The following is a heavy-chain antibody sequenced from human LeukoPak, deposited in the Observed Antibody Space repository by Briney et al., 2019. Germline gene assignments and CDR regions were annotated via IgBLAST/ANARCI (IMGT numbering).Heavy chain of an antibody. CDR2: ISGSGGST. D-gene: IGHD6-6*01. J-gene: IGHJ4*02. Sequence: GGSLRLSCAASGFTFSSYAMSWVRQAPGKGLEWVSAISGSGGSTYYADSVKGRFTISRDNSKNTLYLQMNSLRAEGTAVYYCAKDFVGSSLWYFDYWGQGTLVTVSS. V-gene: IGHV3-23*01. CDR3: AKDFVGSSLWYFDY. CDR1: GFTFSSYA.